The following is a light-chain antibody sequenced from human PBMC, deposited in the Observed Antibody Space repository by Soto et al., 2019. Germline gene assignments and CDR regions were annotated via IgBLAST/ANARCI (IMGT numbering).Light chain of an antibody. J-gene: IGKJ1*01. CDR1: QRIDTW. V-gene: IGKV1-5*03. Sequence: DIQMTQSPSTLFASIGDRVTITCRASQRIDTWLAWYQQKPGTAPKLLIYKATILQSGVPSRFSGSGSGTEFTLAISSLQPDDFATYYCQQYETFSPWTFGQGTKV. CDR2: KAT. CDR3: QQYETFSPWT.